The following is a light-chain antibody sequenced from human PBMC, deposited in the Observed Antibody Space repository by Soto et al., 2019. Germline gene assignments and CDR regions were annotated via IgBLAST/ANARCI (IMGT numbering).Light chain of an antibody. V-gene: IGLV2-23*01. CDR3: CLSAGGSPVV. J-gene: IGLJ2*01. CDR2: EGS. CDR1: SSDVASYNH. Sequence: QSALTQPASVSGSPGQSITISCTGTSSDVASYNHVSWYQQHPGKAPKLMIYEGSKRPSGVSNRFSGSKSGNTASLTISGLQAEDEADYYCCLSAGGSPVVFGGGTKLTVL.